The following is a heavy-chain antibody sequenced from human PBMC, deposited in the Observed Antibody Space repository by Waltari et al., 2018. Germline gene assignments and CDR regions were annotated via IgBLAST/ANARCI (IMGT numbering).Heavy chain of an antibody. V-gene: IGHV3-23*03. Sequence: EVQLLESGGGLVQPGGSLRLSCAASGFSFNSYAMSWVRQAPGQGLEWVSLIYSGGRSTYYADSVKGRFTISRDNSKNTLYLQMNSLRAEDTAVYYCAKGAYSVTSQMDVWGKGTTVTVSS. J-gene: IGHJ6*04. D-gene: IGHD2-15*01. CDR3: AKGAYSVTSQMDV. CDR2: IYSGGRST. CDR1: GFSFNSYA.